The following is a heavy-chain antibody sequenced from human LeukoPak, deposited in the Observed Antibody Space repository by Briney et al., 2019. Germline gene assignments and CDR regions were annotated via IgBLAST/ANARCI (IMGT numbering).Heavy chain of an antibody. D-gene: IGHD5-24*01. J-gene: IGHJ6*03. CDR3: GNAPTIDYYYYYMDV. CDR1: GFTFSSYA. CDR2: ISGSGGST. Sequence: GGSLRLSCAASGFTFSSYAMSWVRQAPGKGLEWVSAISGSGGSTYYAASVKGRFTISRDNSKNTLYLQMNSLRAEDTAVYYCGNAPTIDYYYYYMDVWGKGTTVTVSS. V-gene: IGHV3-23*01.